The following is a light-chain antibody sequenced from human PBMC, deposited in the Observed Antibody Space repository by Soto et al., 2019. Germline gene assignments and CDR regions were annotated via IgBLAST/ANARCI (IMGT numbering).Light chain of an antibody. V-gene: IGKV1-5*03. CDR2: KAS. CDR1: QSISSW. J-gene: IGKJ1*01. CDR3: QQYNSYPT. Sequence: DIQMTQYTSTLSASVGDRVTITCRASQSISSWLAWYQQKPGKAPKLLIYKASSLESGVPSRFSGSGSGTEFTLTTSSLQPDDCATYYCQQYNSYPTFRQGT.